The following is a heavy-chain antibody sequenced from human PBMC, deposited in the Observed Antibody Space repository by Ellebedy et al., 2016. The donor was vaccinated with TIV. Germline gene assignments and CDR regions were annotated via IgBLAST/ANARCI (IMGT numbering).Heavy chain of an antibody. CDR1: GGSISSGGYY. Sequence: MPSETLSLTCTVSGGSISSGGYYWSWIRQHPGKGLEWIGYIYYSGSTYYNPSLKSRVTISVDTSKNQFSLKLSSVTAADTAVYYCARPLFLGDYPNWFDPWGQGTLVTVSS. V-gene: IGHV4-31*03. D-gene: IGHD4-17*01. J-gene: IGHJ5*02. CDR2: IYYSGST. CDR3: ARPLFLGDYPNWFDP.